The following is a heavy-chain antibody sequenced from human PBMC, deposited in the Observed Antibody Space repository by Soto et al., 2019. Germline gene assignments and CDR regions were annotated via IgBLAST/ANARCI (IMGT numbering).Heavy chain of an antibody. Sequence: GGSPRLSGVSSEVPFITALMILVRTARGKGLQWVVQIKSKTDGGTRDYAAPVKGRFLISRDDSKRTLYLQMNRLKTEDSAMYFCATVGRTFLQWPRNDFWGQGIRVTVSS. CDR2: IKSKTDGGTR. V-gene: IGHV3-15*01. CDR3: ATVGRTFLQWPRNDF. D-gene: IGHD3-3*01. CDR1: EVPFITAL. J-gene: IGHJ4*01.